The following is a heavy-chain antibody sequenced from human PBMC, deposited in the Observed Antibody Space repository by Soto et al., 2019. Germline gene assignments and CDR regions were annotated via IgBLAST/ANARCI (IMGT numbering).Heavy chain of an antibody. CDR3: ARHGPFTVVFGVVDY. V-gene: IGHV4-59*08. J-gene: IGHJ4*02. Sequence: QVQLQESGPGLVKPSETLSLTCTVSGGSISSYYWSWIRQPPGKGLEWIGYIYYSGSTNYNPSLKSRVTISVDTSKNQFSLKLSSGTAAGTAVYYCARHGPFTVVFGVVDYWGQGTLVTVSS. CDR2: IYYSGST. CDR1: GGSISSYY. D-gene: IGHD3-10*02.